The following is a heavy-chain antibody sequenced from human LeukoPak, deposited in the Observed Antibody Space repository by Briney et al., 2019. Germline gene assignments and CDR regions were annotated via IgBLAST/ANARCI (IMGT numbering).Heavy chain of an antibody. CDR1: YSTLINYG. CDR3: ALATYYDSSGYYVNAFDI. D-gene: IGHD3-22*01. J-gene: IGHJ3*02. CDR2: ISDYSGNT. V-gene: IGHV1-18*01. Sequence: ASVKVSCKASYSTLINYGINWVRQAPGQGLEWMGWISDYSGNTNYAQKLQGRVSMTINISTSTAYMELGSLRSDDTAVYYCALATYYDSSGYYVNAFDIWGQGTMVTVSS.